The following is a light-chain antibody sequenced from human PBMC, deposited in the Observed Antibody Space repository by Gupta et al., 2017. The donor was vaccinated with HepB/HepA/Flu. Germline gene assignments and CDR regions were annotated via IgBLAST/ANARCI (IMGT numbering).Light chain of an antibody. J-gene: IGKJ2*01. V-gene: IGKV1-5*03. CDR2: KAS. Sequence: DIQITQSPSTLSRSVGDRVTITCRASQRTGSSLTWYQQKPGKAPKFLIYKASSLESGVPSRFSGSGSGTEFTLTISSLQPDDFATYYCQQYSSYPFTFGQGTKLEIK. CDR1: QRTGSS. CDR3: QQYSSYPFT.